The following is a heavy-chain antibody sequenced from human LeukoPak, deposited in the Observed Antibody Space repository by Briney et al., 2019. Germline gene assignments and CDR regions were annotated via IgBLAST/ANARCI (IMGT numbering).Heavy chain of an antibody. Sequence: SDTLSLTCAVSGGSINSGNWWSWVRQPPGKGLEWIGEIYHSGSTNYNPSLKSRVTIAVDEFKNQFSLNLTSVTAADTAVYHRASAPILRGEGGEHYNYGMDVWGQGTTVTVSS. V-gene: IGHV4-4*02. CDR1: GGSINSGNW. J-gene: IGHJ6*02. D-gene: IGHD2-2*02. CDR3: ASAPILRGEGGEHYNYGMDV. CDR2: IYHSGST.